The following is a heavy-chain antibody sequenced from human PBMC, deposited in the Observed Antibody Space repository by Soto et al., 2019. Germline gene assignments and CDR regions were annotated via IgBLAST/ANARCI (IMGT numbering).Heavy chain of an antibody. CDR3: ARDPNNLAARTTEGAEYYYYYYYMDV. D-gene: IGHD6-6*01. V-gene: IGHV1-3*01. J-gene: IGHJ6*03. CDR2: INAGNGNT. Sequence: GASVKVSCKASGYTFTSYAMHWVRQAPGQRLESMGWINAGNGNTKYSQKFQGRVTITRDTSASTAYMELSSLRSEDTAVYYCARDPNNLAARTTEGAEYYYYYYYMDVWGKGTTVTVSS. CDR1: GYTFTSYA.